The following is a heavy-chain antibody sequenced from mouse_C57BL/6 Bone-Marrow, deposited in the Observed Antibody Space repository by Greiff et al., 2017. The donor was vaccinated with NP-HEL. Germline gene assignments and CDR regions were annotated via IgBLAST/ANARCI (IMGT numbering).Heavy chain of an antibody. J-gene: IGHJ2*01. CDR2: INPYNGDT. Sequence: VQLKESGPELVKPGDSVKISCKASGYSFTGYFMNWVMQSHGKSLEWIGRINPYNGDTFYNQKFKGKATLTVVKSSSTAHMELRRLTSEDSAVYYCARGSYYGSSLDYWGQGTTLTVSS. CDR1: GYSFTGYF. D-gene: IGHD1-1*01. V-gene: IGHV1-20*01. CDR3: ARGSYYGSSLDY.